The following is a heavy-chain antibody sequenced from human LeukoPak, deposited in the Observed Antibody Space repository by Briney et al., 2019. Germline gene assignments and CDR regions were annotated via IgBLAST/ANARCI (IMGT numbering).Heavy chain of an antibody. J-gene: IGHJ4*02. V-gene: IGHV4-59*01. D-gene: IGHD3-9*01. CDR2: IYYSGST. Sequence: SETLSLTCTVSGGSISSYYWSWIRQLPGKGLEWIGYIYYSGSTNYNPSLKSRVTISVDTSKNQFSLKLSSVTAADTAVYYCARIPDILTGYYKGLPSLSFDYWGQGTLVTVSS. CDR3: ARIPDILTGYYKGLPSLSFDY. CDR1: GGSISSYY.